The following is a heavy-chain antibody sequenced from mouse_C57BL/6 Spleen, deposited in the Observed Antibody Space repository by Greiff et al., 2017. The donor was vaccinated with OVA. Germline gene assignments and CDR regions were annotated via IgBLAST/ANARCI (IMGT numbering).Heavy chain of an antibody. J-gene: IGHJ4*01. V-gene: IGHV6-3*01. CDR2: IRLKSDNYAT. D-gene: IGHD1-1*01. Sequence: EVKLVESGGGLVQPGGSMKLSCVASGFTFSNYWMNWVRQSPEKGLEWVAKIRLKSDNYATHYAESVKGRFTISRDDSKSSVYLQMNNLRAEDTGIYYCTEDYGSSYAMDYWGQGTSVTVSP. CDR3: TEDYGSSYAMDY. CDR1: GFTFSNYW.